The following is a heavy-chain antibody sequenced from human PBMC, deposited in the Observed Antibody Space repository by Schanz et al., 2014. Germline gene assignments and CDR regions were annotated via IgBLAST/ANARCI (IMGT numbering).Heavy chain of an antibody. CDR2: ISHDGNNK. J-gene: IGHJ6*03. CDR3: VREENYPSFLGYYYYMDV. D-gene: IGHD3-10*01. Sequence: QVQLVESGGGLVKPGGSLRLSCAASGFAFRSYAMHWVRQAPGKGLEWAALISHDGNNKHYVDSVEGRFTISRDNSKSMLFLEMSSLRVEDTAVYYCVREENYPSFLGYYYYMDVWGKGTSVTVSS. CDR1: GFAFRSYA. V-gene: IGHV3-30-3*01.